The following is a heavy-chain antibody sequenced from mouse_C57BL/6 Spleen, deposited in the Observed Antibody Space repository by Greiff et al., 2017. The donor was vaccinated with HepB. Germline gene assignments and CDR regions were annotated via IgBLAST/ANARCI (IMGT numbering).Heavy chain of an antibody. CDR2: IWGVGST. Sequence: VHLVESGPGLVAPSQSLSITCTVSGFSLTSYGVDWVRQSPGKGLEWLGVIWGVGSTNYNSALKSRLSISKDNSKSQVFLKMNSLQTDDTAMYYCASALMVTPFAYWGQGTLVTVSA. CDR1: GFSLTSYG. CDR3: ASALMVTPFAY. J-gene: IGHJ3*01. V-gene: IGHV2-6*01. D-gene: IGHD2-2*01.